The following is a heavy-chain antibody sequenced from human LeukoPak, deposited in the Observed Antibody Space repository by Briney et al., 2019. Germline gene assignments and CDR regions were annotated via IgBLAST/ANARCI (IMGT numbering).Heavy chain of an antibody. D-gene: IGHD3-10*01. V-gene: IGHV3-21*01. J-gene: IGHJ6*03. CDR2: ISSSSSYI. Sequence: GGSLRLSCAASGFTFSSYSMNWVRQAPGKGLEGVSSISSSSSYIYYADSVKGRFTISRDNAKNSLYLQMNSLRAEDTAVYYCARVPPLLWFGELSYYYYYMDVWGKGTTVTVSS. CDR1: GFTFSSYS. CDR3: ARVPPLLWFGELSYYYYYMDV.